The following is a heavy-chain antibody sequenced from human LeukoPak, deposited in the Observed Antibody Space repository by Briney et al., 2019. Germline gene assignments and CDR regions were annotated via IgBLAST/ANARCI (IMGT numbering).Heavy chain of an antibody. CDR1: GFTFSSYA. D-gene: IGHD6-13*01. V-gene: IGHV3-30*01. CDR3: ARDHSSNWFNYYYYYYMDV. CDR2: ISYDGSNK. Sequence: GGSLRLFCAASGFTFSSYAMHWVRQAPAKGLEWVAVISYDGSNKYYADSVKGRFTISRDNSKNTLYLQMNSLRAEDTAVYYCARDHSSNWFNYYYYYYMDVWGKGTTVTVSS. J-gene: IGHJ6*03.